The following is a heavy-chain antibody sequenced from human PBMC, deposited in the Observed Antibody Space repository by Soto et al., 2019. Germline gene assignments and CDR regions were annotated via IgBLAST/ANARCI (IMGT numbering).Heavy chain of an antibody. CDR3: VYCSGDSCYGVFDY. V-gene: IGHV4-30-2*01. Sequence: PSETLSLTCAVSGGSISSGGYSWSWIRQPPGKGLEWIGYIYHSGSTYYNPSLKSRVTISEDRSKNQFSLKLSSVTAADTAMYYCVYCSGDSCYGVFDYWGQGTLVTVSS. CDR1: GGSISSGGYS. CDR2: IYHSGST. D-gene: IGHD2-15*01. J-gene: IGHJ4*02.